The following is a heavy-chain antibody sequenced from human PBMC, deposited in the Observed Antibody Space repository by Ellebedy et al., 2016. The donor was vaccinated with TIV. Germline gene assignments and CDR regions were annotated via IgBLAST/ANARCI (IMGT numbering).Heavy chain of an antibody. V-gene: IGHV3-30-3*01. Sequence: GGSLRLSXAASGFTFNSYTMNWVRQAPGKGLEWVAVISYDENNKHYADSVKGRFTISRDNSKNTLYLQMNSLRGEDTAVYYCARDRGYRSSLYYYYNMDVWGKGTTVTVSS. J-gene: IGHJ6*03. D-gene: IGHD1-1*01. CDR1: GFTFNSYT. CDR2: ISYDENNK. CDR3: ARDRGYRSSLYYYYNMDV.